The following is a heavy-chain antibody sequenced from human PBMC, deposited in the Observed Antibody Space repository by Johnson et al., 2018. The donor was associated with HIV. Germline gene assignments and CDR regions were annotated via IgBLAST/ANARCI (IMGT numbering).Heavy chain of an antibody. CDR1: GFTFSNYG. Sequence: VQLVESGGGVVPPGRSLRLSCAASGFTFSNYGMHWVRQAPGKGLEWVAAIWYDGSNKYYADSVKGRFTIFRDNSENTMYLQMNRLRADHTAVYFCTKGGTNWGYDAFDIWGQGTMVTVSS. V-gene: IGHV3-33*06. D-gene: IGHD7-27*01. CDR3: TKGGTNWGYDAFDI. CDR2: IWYDGSNK. J-gene: IGHJ3*02.